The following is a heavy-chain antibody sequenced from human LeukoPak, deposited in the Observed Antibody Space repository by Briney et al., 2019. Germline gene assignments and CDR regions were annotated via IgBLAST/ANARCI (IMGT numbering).Heavy chain of an antibody. D-gene: IGHD1-26*01. J-gene: IGHJ4*02. V-gene: IGHV3-11*01. CDR3: AGRAMWELPPSY. Sequence: QSGGSLRLSCAASGFTFSDFYMSWIRQAPGKGLEWLSYISSSGSTIYYADSVKGRFTISRDNAKNSVYLQMNSLGAEDTAVYYCAGRAMWELPPSYWGQGTLVTVSS. CDR1: GFTFSDFY. CDR2: ISSSGSTI.